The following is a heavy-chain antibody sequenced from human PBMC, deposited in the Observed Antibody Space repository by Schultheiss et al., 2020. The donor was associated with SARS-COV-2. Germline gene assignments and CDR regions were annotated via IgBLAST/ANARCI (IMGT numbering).Heavy chain of an antibody. D-gene: IGHD3-22*01. J-gene: IGHJ4*02. CDR3: AKSHAGDPTMIVVVTPYYFDY. CDR1: GFTFSSYA. CDR2: ISYDGSNK. Sequence: GGSLRLSCAASGFTFSSYAMHWVRQAPGKGLEWVAVISYDGSNKYYADSVKGRFTISRDNSKNTLYLQMNSLRAEDTAVYYCAKSHAGDPTMIVVVTPYYFDYWGQGTLVTVSS. V-gene: IGHV3-30*04.